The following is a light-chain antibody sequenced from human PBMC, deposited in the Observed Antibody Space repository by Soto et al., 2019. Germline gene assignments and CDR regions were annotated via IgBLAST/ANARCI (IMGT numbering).Light chain of an antibody. J-gene: IGKJ2*01. CDR3: QQYASSRT. V-gene: IGKV3-20*01. CDR1: QSVGSTY. Sequence: EIVLTQSPGTLSLSPGERATLACRASQSVGSTYLAWYQQKPGQAPRLLIYGTSNRATDIPDRFSGSGSGTDFTLTILRLEPEDFAVYYCQQYASSRTFGQGTRLEI. CDR2: GTS.